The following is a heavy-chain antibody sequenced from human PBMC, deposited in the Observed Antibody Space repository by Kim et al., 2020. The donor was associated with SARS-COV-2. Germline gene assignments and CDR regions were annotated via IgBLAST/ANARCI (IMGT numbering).Heavy chain of an antibody. CDR3: ARQGYNVLSGHFERDF. V-gene: IGHV4-39*01. CDR1: GASLTTTPYY. J-gene: IGHJ4*02. Sequence: SETLSLTCTVSGASLTTTPYYWGWIRQPPGKGLEWIGSISYGGGTFYNPSLNTRVSISRDTSTSQFSLKLISVTAADTALYFCARQGYNVLSGHFERDFWGQGTLVTVSA. D-gene: IGHD3-3*01. CDR2: ISYGGGT.